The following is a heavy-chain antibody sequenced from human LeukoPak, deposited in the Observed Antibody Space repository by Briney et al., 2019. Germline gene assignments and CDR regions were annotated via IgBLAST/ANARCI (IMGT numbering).Heavy chain of an antibody. CDR1: GYSISSGYY. D-gene: IGHD5-18*01. CDR2: IYHSGST. Sequence: SETLSLTCTVSGYSISSGYYWGWIRQPPGKGLEWIGSIYHSGSTYYNPSLKSRVTISVDTSKNQFSLKLSSVTAADTAVYYCARGPPLWGDAFDIWGQGTMVTVSS. J-gene: IGHJ3*02. CDR3: ARGPPLWGDAFDI. V-gene: IGHV4-38-2*02.